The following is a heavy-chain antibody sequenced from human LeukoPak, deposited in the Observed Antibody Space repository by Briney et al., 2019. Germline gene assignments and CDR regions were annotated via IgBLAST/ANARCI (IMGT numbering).Heavy chain of an antibody. J-gene: IGHJ6*02. CDR1: GGSISSGDYY. CDR2: IYYSGST. V-gene: IGHV4-30-4*01. CDR3: ASTYSSSWYWDYYYYYGMDV. Sequence: SQTLSLTCTVSGGSISSGDYYWSWIRQPPGKGLEWIGYIYYSGSTYYNPSLKSRVTISVDTSKNQFSLKLSSVTAADTAVYYCASTYSSSWYWDYYYYYGMDVWGQGTTVTVSS. D-gene: IGHD6-13*01.